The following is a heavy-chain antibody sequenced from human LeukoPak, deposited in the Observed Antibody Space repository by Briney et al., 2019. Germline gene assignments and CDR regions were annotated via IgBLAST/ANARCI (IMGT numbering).Heavy chain of an antibody. J-gene: IGHJ4*02. D-gene: IGHD3-10*01. Sequence: PGGSLRLSCAASGFTFSSYSMNWVRQAPGMGLEWVSSISSSSSYIYYADSVKGRFTITRDNAKNSLYLQMNSLRAEDTAVYYCARGWFGEAPFDYWGQGTLVTVSS. CDR1: GFTFSSYS. CDR2: ISSSSSYI. CDR3: ARGWFGEAPFDY. V-gene: IGHV3-21*01.